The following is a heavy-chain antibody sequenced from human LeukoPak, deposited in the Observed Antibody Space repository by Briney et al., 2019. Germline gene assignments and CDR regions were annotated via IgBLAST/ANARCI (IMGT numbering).Heavy chain of an antibody. CDR3: ARGSTYYYDSSGYYFIDY. Sequence: GGSLRLSCAASGFTFDDYGMSWVRQAPGKGLECVSGINWNGGSTGYADSVKGRFTISRDNAKNSLYLQMNSLRAEDTALYYCARGSTYYYDSSGYYFIDYWGQGTLVTVSS. D-gene: IGHD3-22*01. CDR1: GFTFDDYG. J-gene: IGHJ4*02. CDR2: INWNGGST. V-gene: IGHV3-20*04.